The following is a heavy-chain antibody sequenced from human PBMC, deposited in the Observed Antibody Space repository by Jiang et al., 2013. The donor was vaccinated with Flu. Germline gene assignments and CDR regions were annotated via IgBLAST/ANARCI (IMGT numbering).Heavy chain of an antibody. CDR1: GFSLDETGMG. J-gene: IGHJ2*01. CDR3: AHSGNHWPSRFFDL. CDR2: IYWDDDR. Sequence: KPTQTLTLTCRYSGFSLDETGMGVGWIRQPPGKALEWLSLIYWDDDRRYKLSLKSRLTITKDTSKRQVVLTITNMQPADTATYYCAHSGNHWPSRFFDLLGRGTLVTVSS. V-gene: IGHV2-5*02.